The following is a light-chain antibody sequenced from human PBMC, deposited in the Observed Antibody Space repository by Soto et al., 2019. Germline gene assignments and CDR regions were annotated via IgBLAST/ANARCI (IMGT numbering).Light chain of an antibody. CDR2: KVS. J-gene: IGKJ1*01. CDR3: QHYNSYSEA. Sequence: DIQMTQSPSTLSGSVGDRVTITCRASQTISSWLAWYQQKPGKAPKLLIYKVSTLKSGVPSRFSGSGSGTEFTLTISSLQPDEFATYYCQHYNSYSEAVGQGTKVDIK. V-gene: IGKV1-5*03. CDR1: QTISSW.